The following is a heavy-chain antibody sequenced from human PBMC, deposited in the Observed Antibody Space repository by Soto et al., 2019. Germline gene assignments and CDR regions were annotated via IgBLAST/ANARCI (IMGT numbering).Heavy chain of an antibody. CDR3: ARQVPGYGGNRYGYYFDF. Sequence: NPSESLSPTYINSGSPISTYYWSWIRQPPGQGLEWIGYIYYSGSTNYNPSLKSRVTISVDTSKNQFSLKLSSVTAADTALYYCARQVPGYGGNRYGYYFDFWGQGTLVTVS. V-gene: IGHV4-59*08. CDR1: GSPISTYY. CDR2: IYYSGST. J-gene: IGHJ4*02. D-gene: IGHD4-17*01.